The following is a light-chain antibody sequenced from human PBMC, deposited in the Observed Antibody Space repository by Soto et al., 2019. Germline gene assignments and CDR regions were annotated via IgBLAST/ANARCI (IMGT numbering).Light chain of an antibody. Sequence: DIQMTQSPSTLSASVGDRVTLTCRASQTISTWLAWYQQKPGKAPKLLIYGASSLQTGVPSRFSGSGSGTEFTLTISSLQPDDFATYYCQQYNSWPPITFGGGTKVEIK. V-gene: IGKV1-5*01. CDR3: QQYNSWPPIT. J-gene: IGKJ4*01. CDR2: GAS. CDR1: QTISTW.